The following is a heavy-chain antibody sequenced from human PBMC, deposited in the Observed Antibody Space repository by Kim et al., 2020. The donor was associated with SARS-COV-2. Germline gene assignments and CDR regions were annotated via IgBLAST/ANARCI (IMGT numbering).Heavy chain of an antibody. D-gene: IGHD3-22*01. V-gene: IGHV3-23*01. J-gene: IGHJ4*02. Sequence: KGRFSIPRDNSKNTLYLQMNSLRAEDTAVYYCAKGNYYDSSGYPPYYFDYWGQGTLVTVSS. CDR3: AKGNYYDSSGYPPYYFDY.